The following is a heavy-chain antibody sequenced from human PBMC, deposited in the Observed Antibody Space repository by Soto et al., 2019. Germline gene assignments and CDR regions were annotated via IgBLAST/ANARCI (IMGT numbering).Heavy chain of an antibody. V-gene: IGHV3-23*01. Sequence: GGSLRLSCAASGFSFSAYAVNWVRQAPGKGLQWVSGLVGSGADKNYADSVRGRFTVSRDNSKNTLYLQMNSLRDEDTAVYYCAKDLIAGNGVWEAFDMWGRGTKVTVSS. D-gene: IGHD2-8*01. J-gene: IGHJ3*02. CDR1: GFSFSAYA. CDR3: AKDLIAGNGVWEAFDM. CDR2: LVGSGADK.